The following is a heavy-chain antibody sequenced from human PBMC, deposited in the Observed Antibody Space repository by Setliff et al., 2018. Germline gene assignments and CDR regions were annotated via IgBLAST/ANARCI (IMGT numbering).Heavy chain of an antibody. CDR1: GVSISSHY. CDR3: ARARLWPPLDYYMDV. Sequence: SETLSLTCTVSGVSISSHYWSWIRQPPGKGLEWIGYIYYSGSTNYNPSLKSRVTISVDTSKNQFSLKLSSVTAADTAVYYCARARLWPPLDYYMDVWGKGTTVTVSS. J-gene: IGHJ6*03. D-gene: IGHD2-21*01. V-gene: IGHV4-59*11. CDR2: IYYSGST.